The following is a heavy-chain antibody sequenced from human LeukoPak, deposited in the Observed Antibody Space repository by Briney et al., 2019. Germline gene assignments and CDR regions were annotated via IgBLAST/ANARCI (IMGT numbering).Heavy chain of an antibody. CDR1: GFTFSTSW. D-gene: IGHD3-3*01. J-gene: IGHJ4*02. Sequence: GGSLRLSCAASGFTFSTSWMHWVRQVPGKGLVWVSRINSDGRSTDYADSVKGRFTIPRDNTKNTLYLQMNSLRVEDTAVYYCAHTVWSGNYFDYWGQGTLVTVSS. CDR2: INSDGRST. CDR3: AHTVWSGNYFDY. V-gene: IGHV3-74*01.